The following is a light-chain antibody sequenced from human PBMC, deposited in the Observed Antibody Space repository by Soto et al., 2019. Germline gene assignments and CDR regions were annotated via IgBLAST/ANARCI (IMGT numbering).Light chain of an antibody. Sequence: QSVLTQPASVSGSPGQSITISCTGTSSDVGGYNHVSWYQQHPGKVPKLMIYDVSNRPSGVSNRFSGSKSGNTASLTISGFRAEKEVIFWWSSYTSTSILFVFGSGTKATAL. CDR1: SSDVGGYNH. CDR2: DVS. V-gene: IGLV2-14*01. CDR3: SSYTSTSILFV. J-gene: IGLJ1*01.